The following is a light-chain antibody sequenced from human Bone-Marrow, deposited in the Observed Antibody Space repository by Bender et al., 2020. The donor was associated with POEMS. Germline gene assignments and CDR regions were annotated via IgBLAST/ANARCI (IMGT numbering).Light chain of an antibody. Sequence: QSVVTQPPSLSEAPRQRVTISCSGTSTDIGSYNYVSWYQQHPGKAPKLIIYDVNKRPSGVPDRFSGSKSGDTASLTISGLQAEDEGHYYCSSYAIRTSLEVFGGGTRLTVL. CDR3: SSYAIRTSLEV. CDR2: DVN. J-gene: IGLJ3*02. CDR1: STDIGSYNY. V-gene: IGLV2-14*03.